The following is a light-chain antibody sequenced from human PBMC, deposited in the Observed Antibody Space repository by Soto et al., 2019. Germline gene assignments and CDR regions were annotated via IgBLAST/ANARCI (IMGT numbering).Light chain of an antibody. Sequence: EIVLTQSPGTLSLSPGERATLSCRASQSVSSSFVAWFQQKAGQASRLLIYGTSSRATGIPARFSGSGSGTEFTLTISSLQSEDFAVYYCQQYNNWPTFGQGTKVDIK. CDR1: QSVSSS. V-gene: IGKV3-15*01. CDR2: GTS. J-gene: IGKJ1*01. CDR3: QQYNNWPT.